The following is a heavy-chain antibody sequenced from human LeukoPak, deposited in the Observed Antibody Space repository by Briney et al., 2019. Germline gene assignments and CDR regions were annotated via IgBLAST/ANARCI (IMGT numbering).Heavy chain of an antibody. D-gene: IGHD4-17*01. CDR1: GFTFSSYS. CDR2: ISSSSSTI. Sequence: PGGSLRLSCAASGFTFSSYSMNWVRQAPGKGLEWVSYISSSSSTIYYADSVKGRFTISRDNAKNSLYLQMNSLRAEDTAVYYCARDHGDYRYYYYYYMDVWGKGTTVTVSS. V-gene: IGHV3-48*01. J-gene: IGHJ6*03. CDR3: ARDHGDYRYYYYYYMDV.